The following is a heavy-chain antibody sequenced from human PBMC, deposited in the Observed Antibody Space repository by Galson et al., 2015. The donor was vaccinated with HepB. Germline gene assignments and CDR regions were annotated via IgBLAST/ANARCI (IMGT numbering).Heavy chain of an antibody. D-gene: IGHD3-3*01. Sequence: SLRLSCAASGFSFSNTWINWVRQAPGKGLEWVGRIRSKTDGGTPDYAAPVKDRLTISRDESQNTLYLQMKSLKTEDTAVYYCTTDFGNFFDYWGQGTLVTVSS. CDR3: TTDFGNFFDY. J-gene: IGHJ4*02. V-gene: IGHV3-15*07. CDR2: IRSKTDGGTP. CDR1: GFSFSNTW.